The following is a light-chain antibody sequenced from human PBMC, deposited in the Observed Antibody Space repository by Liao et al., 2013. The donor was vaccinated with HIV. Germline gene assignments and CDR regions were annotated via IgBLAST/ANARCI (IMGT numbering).Light chain of an antibody. CDR2: YDA. Sequence: SYVLTQPPSVSVAPGKTARITCGGNNIGSESVHWYQRRPGQAPVLLIYYDAYRPSGIPERFSGSNSGNTATLTISRVEVGDEADYYCQVWDSSGDHPVFGGGTKLTVL. CDR3: QVWDSSGDHPV. V-gene: IGLV3-21*01. CDR1: NIGSES. J-gene: IGLJ2*01.